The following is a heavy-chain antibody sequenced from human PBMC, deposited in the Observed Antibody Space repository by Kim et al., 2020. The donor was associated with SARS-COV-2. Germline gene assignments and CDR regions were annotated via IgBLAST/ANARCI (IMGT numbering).Heavy chain of an antibody. Sequence: GGSLRLSCAASGFSFSSFWMTWVRQAPGKGLEWVANIKRDGSEKYYVDSVKGRFTISRDNAKNSVYLQMYSLRVEDTAMYYCTKGGAANDCWGQGTLVTVSS. J-gene: IGHJ4*02. CDR3: TKGGAANDC. D-gene: IGHD5-18*01. V-gene: IGHV3-7*01. CDR1: GFSFSSFW. CDR2: IKRDGSEK.